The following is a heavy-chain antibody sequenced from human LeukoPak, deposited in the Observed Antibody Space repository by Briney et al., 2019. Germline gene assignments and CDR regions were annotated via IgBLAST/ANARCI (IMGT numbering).Heavy chain of an antibody. Sequence: GGSLRLSCAASGFTFSSYSMNWVRQAPGKGLEWVSYISSSSSTIYYADSVEGRFTISRDNAKNSLYLQMNSLRAEDTAVYYCARASFDYWGQGTLVTVSS. CDR1: GFTFSSYS. V-gene: IGHV3-48*01. CDR3: ARASFDY. J-gene: IGHJ4*02. CDR2: ISSSSSTI.